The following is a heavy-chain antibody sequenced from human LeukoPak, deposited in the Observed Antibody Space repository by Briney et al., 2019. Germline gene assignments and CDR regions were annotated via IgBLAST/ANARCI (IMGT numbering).Heavy chain of an antibody. CDR1: GGSISSFY. Sequence: SETLSLTCTVSGGSISSFYWSWIRQPPGKGLEWIGYIYYSGSTNYNPSLKSRVTISVDTSKNQFSPKLSSVTAADTAVYYCARFSIYYGMDVWGQGTTVTVSS. J-gene: IGHJ6*02. CDR2: IYYSGST. V-gene: IGHV4-59*01. D-gene: IGHD2/OR15-2a*01. CDR3: ARFSIYYGMDV.